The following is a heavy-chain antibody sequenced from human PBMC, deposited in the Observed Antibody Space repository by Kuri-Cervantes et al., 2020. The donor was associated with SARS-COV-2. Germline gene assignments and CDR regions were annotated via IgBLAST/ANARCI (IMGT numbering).Heavy chain of an antibody. Sequence: ASVKVSCKASGYTFTGYYMHWVRQAPGQGLEWMGWINPNSGGTNYAQKFQGRVTMTRDTSISTAYMELSRLRSDDTALYYCARVEVGAHVGAFDIWGQGTMVTVSS. CDR2: INPNSGGT. V-gene: IGHV1-2*02. CDR1: GYTFTGYY. CDR3: ARVEVGAHVGAFDI. J-gene: IGHJ3*02. D-gene: IGHD1-26*01.